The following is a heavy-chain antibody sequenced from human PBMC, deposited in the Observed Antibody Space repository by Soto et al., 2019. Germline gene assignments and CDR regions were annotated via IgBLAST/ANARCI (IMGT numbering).Heavy chain of an antibody. CDR1: GGTFSSYA. D-gene: IGHD6-13*01. V-gene: IGHV1-69*13. J-gene: IGHJ6*02. CDR2: IIPIFGAA. Sequence: GASVKDSCKDSGGTFSSYAISWVRQAPGQGLEWMGGIIPIFGAANYAQKFQGRVTITADESTSTAYMELSSLRSEDTAVYYCARVVASSSWYYYYGMDVWGQGTTVTVSS. CDR3: ARVVASSSWYYYYGMDV.